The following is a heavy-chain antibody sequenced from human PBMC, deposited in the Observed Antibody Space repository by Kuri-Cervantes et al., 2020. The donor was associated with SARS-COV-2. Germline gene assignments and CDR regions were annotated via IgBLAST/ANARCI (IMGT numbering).Heavy chain of an antibody. J-gene: IGHJ4*02. D-gene: IGHD5-24*01. Sequence: ASVKVSCKASGGTFSSYAISWVRQAPGQGLEWMGWISAYNGNTNYAQKLQGRATMTTDTSTSTAYMELRSLRSDDTAVYYCARGKEMATETTLDYWGQGTLVTVSS. CDR3: ARGKEMATETTLDY. CDR1: GGTFSSYA. V-gene: IGHV1-18*01. CDR2: ISAYNGNT.